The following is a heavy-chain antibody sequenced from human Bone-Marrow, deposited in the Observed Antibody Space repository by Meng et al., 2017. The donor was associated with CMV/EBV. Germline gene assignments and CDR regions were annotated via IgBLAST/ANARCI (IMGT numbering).Heavy chain of an antibody. CDR3: ASLEFSSSIYDGMDV. J-gene: IGHJ6*01. Sequence: GGSLRLSCAASGFTFSSYGMHWVRQAPGKGLEWVAFIRYDGSNKYYADSVKGRFTISRDNSKNTLYLQMNSLRAEDTAVYYCASLEFSSSIYDGMDVWGQGPRVTGSS. CDR1: GFTFSSYG. V-gene: IGHV3-30*02. CDR2: IRYDGSNK. D-gene: IGHD6-6*01.